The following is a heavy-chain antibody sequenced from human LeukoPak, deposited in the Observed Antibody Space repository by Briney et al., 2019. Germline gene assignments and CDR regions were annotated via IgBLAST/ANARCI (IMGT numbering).Heavy chain of an antibody. CDR1: GGSISSYY. D-gene: IGHD3-10*01. CDR2: INYSGST. CDR3: ARVSRNYGSGSYYNDY. Sequence: SETLSLTCTVSGGSISSYYWSWIRQPPGQGLEWIGYINYSGSTNYNPSLKSRVTISVDTSKNQFSLKLSSVTAADTAVYNCARVSRNYGSGSYYNDYWGQGTLVTVSS. J-gene: IGHJ4*02. V-gene: IGHV4-59*01.